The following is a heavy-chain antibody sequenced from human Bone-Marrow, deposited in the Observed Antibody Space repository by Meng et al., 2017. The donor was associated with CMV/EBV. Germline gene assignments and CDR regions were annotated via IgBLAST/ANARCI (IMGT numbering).Heavy chain of an antibody. J-gene: IGHJ4*02. D-gene: IGHD2-2*01. CDR1: GFTFSSYW. Sequence: GGSLRLSCAASGFTFSSYWMHWVRQAPGKGLVWVSRINSDGSSTSYADSVKGRFTISRDNAKNTLYLQMNSLRAEDTAVYYCARAVVVPATTDYWGQGTRVTGSS. CDR2: INSDGSST. V-gene: IGHV3-74*01. CDR3: ARAVVVPATTDY.